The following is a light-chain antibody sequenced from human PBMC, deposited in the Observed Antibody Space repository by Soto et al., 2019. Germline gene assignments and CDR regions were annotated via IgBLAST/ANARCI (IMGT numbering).Light chain of an antibody. CDR3: SSYVGATTYV. Sequence: QSALTQPASVSGSPGQSITISCTGSSSDIGAFNYVAWYQQHPGKAPKLIIHGVTNRPSGVSSRFSGSKSDYTASLTISGLQAEDEADYYCSSYVGATTYVFGSGTKVTVL. J-gene: IGLJ1*01. CDR1: SSDIGAFNY. CDR2: GVT. V-gene: IGLV2-14*01.